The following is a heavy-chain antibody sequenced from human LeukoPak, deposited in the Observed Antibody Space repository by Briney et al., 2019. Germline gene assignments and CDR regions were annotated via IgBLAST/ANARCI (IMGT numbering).Heavy chain of an antibody. J-gene: IGHJ1*01. CDR1: GGTFSSYA. CDR3: AGDFRPYYYDSSGYYSPYFQH. D-gene: IGHD3-22*01. CDR2: IIPILGIA. Sequence: SVKVSCKASGGTFSSYAISWVRQAPGQGLEWMGRIIPILGIANYAQKFQGRVTITADKSTSTAYMELSSLRSEDTAVYYCAGDFRPYYYDSSGYYSPYFQHWGQGTLVTVSS. V-gene: IGHV1-69*04.